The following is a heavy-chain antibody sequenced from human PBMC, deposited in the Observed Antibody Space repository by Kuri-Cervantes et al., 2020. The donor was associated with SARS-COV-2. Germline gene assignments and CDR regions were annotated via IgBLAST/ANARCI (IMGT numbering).Heavy chain of an antibody. J-gene: IGHJ4*02. CDR3: ARDRNDILTGYYVDY. Sequence: GESLKISCTASGFTFGDYAMSWFRQAPGKGLEWVAVISYDGSNKYYADSVKGRFTISRDNSKNTLYLQMNSLRAEDTAVYYYARDRNDILTGYYVDYWGQGTLVTVSS. CDR2: ISYDGSNK. D-gene: IGHD3-9*01. CDR1: GFTFGDYA. V-gene: IGHV3-30-3*01.